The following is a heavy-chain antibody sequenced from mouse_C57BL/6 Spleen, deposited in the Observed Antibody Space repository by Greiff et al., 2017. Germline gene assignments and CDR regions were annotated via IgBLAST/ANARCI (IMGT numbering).Heavy chain of an antibody. CDR3: ARGASQSTFAY. CDR2: IYPGDGDN. V-gene: IGHV1-82*01. J-gene: IGHJ3*01. Sequence: VQLQQSGPELVKPGASVKISCKASGYAFSSSWMNWVKQRPGKGLEWIGRIYPGDGDNKSNGKFKGKATLTADKSSSTAYMQLSSLPSVDSAVYFCARGASQSTFAYWGQGTLVTVSA. CDR1: GYAFSSSW. D-gene: IGHD3-2*02.